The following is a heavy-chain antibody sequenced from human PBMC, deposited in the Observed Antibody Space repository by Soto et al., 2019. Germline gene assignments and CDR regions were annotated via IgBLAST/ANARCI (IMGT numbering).Heavy chain of an antibody. Sequence: SETLSLTCTVSGGSISSGGYYWSWIRQHPGKGLEWIGYIYYSGSTYYNPSLKSRVTISVDTSKNQFSLKLSSVTAADTAVYYCARRIRIAARPASSEFDYWGQGTLVTVSS. V-gene: IGHV4-31*03. CDR1: GGSISSGGYY. CDR2: IYYSGST. J-gene: IGHJ4*02. CDR3: ARRIRIAARPASSEFDY. D-gene: IGHD6-6*01.